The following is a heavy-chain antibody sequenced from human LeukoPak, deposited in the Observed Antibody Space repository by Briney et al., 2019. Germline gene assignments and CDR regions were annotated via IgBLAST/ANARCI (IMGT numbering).Heavy chain of an antibody. J-gene: IGHJ3*02. CDR3: VKSAGKDGYRDVFDI. Sequence: GGSLRLSCAASGFTVSSNYMSWVRQAPGKGLEWVSVIYSGGSTYYADSVRGLFTISRDIFKNTLYLQMNSPRAEDTAVYHCVKSAGKDGYRDVFDIWGQGTVVTVSS. D-gene: IGHD5-24*01. CDR2: IYSGGST. CDR1: GFTVSSNY. V-gene: IGHV3-53*01.